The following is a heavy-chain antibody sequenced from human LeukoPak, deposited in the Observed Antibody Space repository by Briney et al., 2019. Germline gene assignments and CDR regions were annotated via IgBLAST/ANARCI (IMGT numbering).Heavy chain of an antibody. D-gene: IGHD2-21*01. Sequence: ASVKVSCKASGYTFSSYYIHWVRQAPGQGLEWMGIINPSSGSTSYAQKFQGRVTMTSDTSTTTVYMELSSLRSEDTAVYYCARAGYCGDAGCRGGSAFDVWGQGTMVTVSS. CDR2: INPSSGST. CDR1: GYTFSSYY. J-gene: IGHJ3*01. CDR3: ARAGYCGDAGCRGGSAFDV. V-gene: IGHV1-46*01.